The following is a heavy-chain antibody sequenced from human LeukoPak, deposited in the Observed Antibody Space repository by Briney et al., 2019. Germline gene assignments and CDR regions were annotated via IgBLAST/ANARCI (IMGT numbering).Heavy chain of an antibody. Sequence: GGSLRLSCAASGFTFSSYGMHWVRQAPGKGLEWVAFIRYDGSNKYYADSVKGRFTISRDNSKNTLYLQMNSLRAEDTAVYYCAKGVGAAPHSYYYYMDVWGKGTTVTVSS. D-gene: IGHD6-6*01. J-gene: IGHJ6*03. V-gene: IGHV3-30*02. CDR2: IRYDGSNK. CDR3: AKGVGAAPHSYYYYMDV. CDR1: GFTFSSYG.